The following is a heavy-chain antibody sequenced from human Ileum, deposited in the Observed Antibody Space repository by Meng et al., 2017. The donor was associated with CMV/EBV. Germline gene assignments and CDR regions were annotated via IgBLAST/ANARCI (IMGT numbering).Heavy chain of an antibody. CDR3: ARDGSYKVDY. V-gene: IGHV3-74*03. D-gene: IGHD3-10*01. Sequence: GESLKISCVASGITFSRCWMHWVRQVPGKGLVWVSRRTSDGRTSYADFVKGRFTVSRDDATSTFYLQMNSLAAEDTAVYYCARDGSYKVDYWGQGTLVTVSS. CDR1: GITFSRCW. CDR2: RTSDGRT. J-gene: IGHJ4*02.